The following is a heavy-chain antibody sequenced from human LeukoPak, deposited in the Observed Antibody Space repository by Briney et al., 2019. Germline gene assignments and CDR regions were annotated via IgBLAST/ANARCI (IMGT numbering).Heavy chain of an antibody. CDR3: ARDLSGSLEGDAFDI. CDR2: IIPIFGTA. D-gene: IGHD1-26*01. V-gene: IGHV1-69*13. J-gene: IGHJ3*02. Sequence: GASMKVSCKASGGTFSSYAISWVRQAPGQGLEWMGGIIPIFGTANYAQKFQGRVMITADESTSTAYMELSSLRSEDTAVYYCARDLSGSLEGDAFDIWGQGTMVTVSS. CDR1: GGTFSSYA.